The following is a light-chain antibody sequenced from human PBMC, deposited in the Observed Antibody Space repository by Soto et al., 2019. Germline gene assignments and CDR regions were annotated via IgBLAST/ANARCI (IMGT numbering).Light chain of an antibody. Sequence: QSALTQPASVSGSPGQSITISCTGTSSDVGNYNLVSWYQHHPGKAPKLMIYEGSRRPSGVSNRFSGSKSGNTASLTISGLQAEDEADYCCSYAGPTYYVFGTGTQLTVL. CDR3: CSYAGPTYYV. CDR2: EGS. V-gene: IGLV2-23*01. CDR1: SSDVGNYNL. J-gene: IGLJ1*01.